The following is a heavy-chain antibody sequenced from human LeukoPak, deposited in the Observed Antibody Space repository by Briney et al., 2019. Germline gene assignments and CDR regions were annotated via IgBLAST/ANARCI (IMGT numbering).Heavy chain of an antibody. J-gene: IGHJ4*02. CDR3: ARGGLVHYDSSDNGDY. CDR2: SDPEDGEA. D-gene: IGHD3-22*01. Sequence: ASVKVSCKVSGYTLTELSMHWVRQTPEKGLEWMGGSDPEDGEAIYAEKFQDRVIMTEDTSTDTAYVELRSLRSDDTAVYYCARGGLVHYDSSDNGDYWGQGTLVTVSS. V-gene: IGHV1-24*01. CDR1: GYTLTELS.